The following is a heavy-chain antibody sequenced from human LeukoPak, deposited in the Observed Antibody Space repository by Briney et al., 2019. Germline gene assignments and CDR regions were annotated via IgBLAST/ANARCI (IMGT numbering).Heavy chain of an antibody. CDR2: IYSGGNT. D-gene: IGHD6-13*01. Sequence: GGSLRLSCAASGFTVSSNHMSWVRQAPGKGLEWVSVIYSGGNTDYADSVKGRFTVSRDNTQNTLYLQVSSLSAEDTAVYYCARGYSSSWRLFDYWGQGSLVTVSS. CDR3: ARGYSSSWRLFDY. J-gene: IGHJ4*02. CDR1: GFTVSSNH. V-gene: IGHV3-53*01.